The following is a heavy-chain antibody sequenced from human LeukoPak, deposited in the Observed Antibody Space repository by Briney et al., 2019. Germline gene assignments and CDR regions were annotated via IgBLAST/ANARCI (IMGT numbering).Heavy chain of an antibody. V-gene: IGHV3-53*01. D-gene: IGHD2-15*01. J-gene: IGHJ4*02. Sequence: RTGGSLRLSCAASGFTVSSNYMSWVRQAPGKGLEWVSVIYSGGSTYYADSVKGRFTISRDNSKNTLYLQMNSLRAEDTAVYYCAKAVGRYCSGGSCYMDWWGQGTLVTVSS. CDR2: IYSGGST. CDR1: GFTVSSNY. CDR3: AKAVGRYCSGGSCYMDW.